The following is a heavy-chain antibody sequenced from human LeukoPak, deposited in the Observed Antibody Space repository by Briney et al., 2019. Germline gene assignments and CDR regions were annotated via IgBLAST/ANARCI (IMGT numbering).Heavy chain of an antibody. CDR2: INHSGST. J-gene: IGHJ4*02. CDR1: GGSFSGYY. V-gene: IGHV4-34*01. Sequence: SETLSLTCAVYGGSFSGYYWSWIRQPPGKGLEWIGEINHSGSTNYNPSLKSRVTISVDTSKNQFSLKLSSVTAADTAVYYCARGPPGYSYGYRGYFDYWGQGTLVTVSS. CDR3: ARGPPGYSYGYRGYFDY. D-gene: IGHD5-18*01.